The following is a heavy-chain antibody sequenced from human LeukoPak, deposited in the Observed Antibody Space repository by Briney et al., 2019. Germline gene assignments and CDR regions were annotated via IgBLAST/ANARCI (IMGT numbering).Heavy chain of an antibody. Sequence: ASVKVSCKASGYTFTSYDINWVRQATGQGLEWMGWMNPNSGNTGYAQKFQGRVTMTRNTSISTAYMELSSLRSEDTAVYYCARGGVCSGGSCYIPYYYYYYYYMDVWGKGTTVTVSS. CDR2: MNPNSGNT. J-gene: IGHJ6*03. V-gene: IGHV1-8*01. D-gene: IGHD2-15*01. CDR1: GYTFTSYD. CDR3: ARGGVCSGGSCYIPYYYYYYYYMDV.